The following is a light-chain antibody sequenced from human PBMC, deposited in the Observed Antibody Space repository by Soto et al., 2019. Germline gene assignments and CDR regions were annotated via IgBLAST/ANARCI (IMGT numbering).Light chain of an antibody. Sequence: QSVLTQPPSVSGAPGQGVSISCSGNSSNIGAGFDVHWYQHLPGRAPRVLITSNNDRPSGVPDRVSGSKSGTSASLAITELQADDEADYYCQSYDKTLGPVFGGGTKVTVL. J-gene: IGLJ2*01. V-gene: IGLV1-40*01. CDR2: SNN. CDR1: SSNIGAGFD. CDR3: QSYDKTLGPV.